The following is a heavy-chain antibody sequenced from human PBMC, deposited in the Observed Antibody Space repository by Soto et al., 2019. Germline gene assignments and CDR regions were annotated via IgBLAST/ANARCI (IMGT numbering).Heavy chain of an antibody. CDR2: ISDDGSIK. CDR1: GFSFTTYA. V-gene: IGHV3-30-3*01. D-gene: IGHD5-18*01. J-gene: IGHJ4*02. Sequence: SVGSLRLSCAASGFSFTTYAMHWVRQAPGKGLEWVAVISDDGSIKYYADSVKGRFTISRDNSKNTFSLQMNSLRGDDTAVYFCARAIETAMDPCDYWGQGTLVTVSS. CDR3: ARAIETAMDPCDY.